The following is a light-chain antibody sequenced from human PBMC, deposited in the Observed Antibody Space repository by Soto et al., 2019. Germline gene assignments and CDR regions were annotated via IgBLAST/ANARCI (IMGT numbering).Light chain of an antibody. J-gene: IGLJ2*01. CDR1: SSNIGSNT. CDR3: VAWDDSLNGYVV. V-gene: IGLV1-44*01. CDR2: SNN. Sequence: QSALTQAPSASGTPGQRVTISCSGSSSNIGSNTVNWYQQLPGTAPKLVIYSNNQRPSGVPDRFSGSKSGTSASLAISGLQSEDEADYYCVAWDDSLNGYVVFGGGTKVTVL.